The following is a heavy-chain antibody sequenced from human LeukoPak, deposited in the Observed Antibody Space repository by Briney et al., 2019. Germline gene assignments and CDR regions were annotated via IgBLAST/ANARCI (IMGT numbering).Heavy chain of an antibody. D-gene: IGHD6-19*01. CDR3: AREADSSGWSF. V-gene: IGHV1-69*13. J-gene: IGHJ4*02. CDR1: GYTFTDYY. Sequence: SVKVSCKASGYTFTDYYIHWVRQAPGQGLEWMGGIIPIFGTANYAQKFQGRVTITADESTSTAYMELSSLRSEDTAVYYCAREADSSGWSFWGQGTLVTVSS. CDR2: IIPIFGTA.